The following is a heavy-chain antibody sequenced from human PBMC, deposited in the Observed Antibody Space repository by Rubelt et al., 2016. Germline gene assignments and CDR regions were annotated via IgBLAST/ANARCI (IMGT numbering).Heavy chain of an antibody. Sequence: QVQLVQSGAEVKKPGASVKVSCKASGYTFTGYYMHWVRQAPGQGLEWVGRINPNSGGTNYAQKFQGRCTRTRDTSITPAYMELSRLRSDDTAVFYCARESSSGWYIDYWGQGTLVTVSS. CDR1: GYTFTGYY. V-gene: IGHV1-2*06. D-gene: IGHD6-19*01. CDR3: ARESSSGWYIDY. J-gene: IGHJ4*02. CDR2: INPNSGGT.